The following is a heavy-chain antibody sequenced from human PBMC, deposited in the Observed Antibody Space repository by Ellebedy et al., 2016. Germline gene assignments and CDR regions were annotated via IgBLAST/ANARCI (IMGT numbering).Heavy chain of an antibody. D-gene: IGHD6-19*01. J-gene: IGHJ6*02. V-gene: IGHV3-30-3*01. Sequence: GGSLRLSCAASGFTFSSYAMHWVRQAPGKGLEWVAVISYDGSNKYYADSVKGRFTISRDNSKNTLYLQMNSLRAEDTAVYYCARDVGVAGTAYYYYGMDVWGQGTTVTVSS. CDR1: GFTFSSYA. CDR2: ISYDGSNK. CDR3: ARDVGVAGTAYYYYGMDV.